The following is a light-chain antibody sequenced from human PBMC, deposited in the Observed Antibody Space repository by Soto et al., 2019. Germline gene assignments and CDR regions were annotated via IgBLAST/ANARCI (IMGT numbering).Light chain of an antibody. Sequence: IQMTQSPSTLSGSLGERVTITCRASQTISSWLAWYQQKPGKAPKLLIYKASTLKSGVPSRFSGSGSGTEFTLTISSLQPDDFATYYCQHYNSYSEAFGQGTKVDI. CDR2: KAS. CDR1: QTISSW. CDR3: QHYNSYSEA. V-gene: IGKV1-5*03. J-gene: IGKJ1*01.